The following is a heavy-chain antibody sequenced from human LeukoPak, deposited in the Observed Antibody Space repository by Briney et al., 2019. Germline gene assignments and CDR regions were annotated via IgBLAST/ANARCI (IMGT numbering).Heavy chain of an antibody. CDR1: GFTFSSYE. CDR3: ARDRPYGGRGDFDY. V-gene: IGHV3-48*03. D-gene: IGHD4-23*01. Sequence: GGSLRLSCEASGFTFSSYEMNWVRQAPGKGLEWVSYISDSGSPIYYADSVKGRFTISRDNAKNSLYLQMNSLRAEDTAVYYCARDRPYGGRGDFDYWGQGTLVTVSS. J-gene: IGHJ4*02. CDR2: ISDSGSPI.